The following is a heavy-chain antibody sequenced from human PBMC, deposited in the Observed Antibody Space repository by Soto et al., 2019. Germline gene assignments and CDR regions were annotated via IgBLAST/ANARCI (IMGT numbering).Heavy chain of an antibody. CDR3: ARGEEIGYCSSTSCYAYFDY. CDR2: ISAYNGNT. V-gene: IGHV1-18*01. Sequence: ASVKVSCKASGYTFTSYGISWVRQAPGQGLEWMGWISAYNGNTNYAQKLQGRVTMTTDTSTSTAYMELRSLGSDDTAGYYCARGEEIGYCSSTSCYAYFDYWGQGTLVTVSS. CDR1: GYTFTSYG. D-gene: IGHD2-2*01. J-gene: IGHJ4*02.